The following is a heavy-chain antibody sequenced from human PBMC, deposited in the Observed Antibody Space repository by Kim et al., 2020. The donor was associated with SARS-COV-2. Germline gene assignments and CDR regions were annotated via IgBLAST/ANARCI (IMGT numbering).Heavy chain of an antibody. J-gene: IGHJ6*02. CDR3: ARDAPHPPRSGSYYNRAPGYYYGMDV. D-gene: IGHD3-10*01. CDR1: GYTFTSYG. CDR2: ISAYNGNT. Sequence: ASVKVSCKASGYTFTSYGISWVRQAPGQGLEWMGWISAYNGNTNYAQKLQGRVTMTTDTSTSTAYMELRSLRSDDTAVYYCARDAPHPPRSGSYYNRAPGYYYGMDVWGQGTTVTVSS. V-gene: IGHV1-18*01.